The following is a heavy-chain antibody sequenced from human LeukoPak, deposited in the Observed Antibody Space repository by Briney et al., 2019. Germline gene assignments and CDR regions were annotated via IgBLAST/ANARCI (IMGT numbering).Heavy chain of an antibody. D-gene: IGHD5-12*01. CDR1: GNSISSGDYY. CDR2: IYTSGST. CDR3: AREIRGCDSDYYYYFMDV. J-gene: IGHJ6*03. V-gene: IGHV4-61*02. Sequence: SETLSLTCTVPGNSISSGDYYSSWTRLPAGKGLEWIGRIYTSGSTNYNPSLKSRVTISVDTSKIQFSLKLSSVTAADTAVYYCAREIRGCDSDYYYYFMDVGGKGTTVTVSS.